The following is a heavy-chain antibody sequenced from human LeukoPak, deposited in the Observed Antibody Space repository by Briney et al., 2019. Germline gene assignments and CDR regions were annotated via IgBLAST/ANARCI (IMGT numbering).Heavy chain of an antibody. D-gene: IGHD3-10*01. Sequence: GGSLRLSCAASGFTFSDYYMDWVRQAPGKGLEWVARSRSKGHSYNTEYAASLRGRFSVSRDGSKNSLYLQMNSLRAEDTAVHYCARPYYYGSGSYRAPQNYYYYGMDVWGQGTTVTVSS. CDR3: ARPYYYGSGSYRAPQNYYYYGMDV. V-gene: IGHV3-72*01. CDR2: SRSKGHSYNT. J-gene: IGHJ6*02. CDR1: GFTFSDYY.